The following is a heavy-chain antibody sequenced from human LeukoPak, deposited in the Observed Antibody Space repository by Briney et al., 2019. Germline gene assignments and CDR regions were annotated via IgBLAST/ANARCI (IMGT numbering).Heavy chain of an antibody. J-gene: IGHJ4*02. D-gene: IGHD1-26*01. V-gene: IGHV3-11*01. Sequence: AGGSLRLSCAASGFTFSDYYMSWIRQAPGKGLEWVSYISGSGSTIYYADSVRGRFTISRDNAKNSLYLQMNSLRAEDTAVYYCARGRKIVGAAWVYFDYWGQGTLVTVSS. CDR2: ISGSGSTI. CDR1: GFTFSDYY. CDR3: ARGRKIVGAAWVYFDY.